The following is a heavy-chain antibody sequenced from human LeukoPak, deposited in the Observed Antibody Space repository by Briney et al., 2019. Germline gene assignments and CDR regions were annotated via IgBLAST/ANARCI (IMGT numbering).Heavy chain of an antibody. CDR1: GGSISSYY. Sequence: SETLSLTCTVSGGSISSYYWSWIRQPPGKGLEWSGYIYYSGSTNYNPSLKSRVTISVDTSKNQFSLKLSSVTAADTAVYYCASALGGYYDSSGYYFKSWYFDLWGRGTLVTVSS. D-gene: IGHD3-22*01. CDR2: IYYSGST. J-gene: IGHJ2*01. V-gene: IGHV4-59*01. CDR3: ASALGGYYDSSGYYFKSWYFDL.